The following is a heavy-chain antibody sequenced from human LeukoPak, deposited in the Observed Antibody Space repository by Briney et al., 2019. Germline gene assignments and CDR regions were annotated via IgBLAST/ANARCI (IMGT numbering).Heavy chain of an antibody. D-gene: IGHD6-19*01. V-gene: IGHV3-20*04. CDR3: AKNLRTSVAAFEY. Sequence: GGSLRLSCAASGFTFDDYGMSWVRQAPGKGLEWVSGIDRNGDSTGYADSVRGRFTVSRDNSKNTLYLQMNRLTAEDTAVYYCAKNLRTSVAAFEYWGQGALVTVSS. CDR1: GFTFDDYG. CDR2: IDRNGDST. J-gene: IGHJ4*02.